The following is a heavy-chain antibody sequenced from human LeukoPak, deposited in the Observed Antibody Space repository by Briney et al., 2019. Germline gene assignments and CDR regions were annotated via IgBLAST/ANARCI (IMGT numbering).Heavy chain of an antibody. CDR2: ISSSGSTI. CDR3: AGSPGSYYFDY. J-gene: IGHJ4*02. CDR1: GFTFSSYE. D-gene: IGHD3-10*01. Sequence: GGSLRLSCAASGFTFSSYEMNWVRQAPGKGLEWVSYISSSGSTIYYADSVKGRFTISRDNSKNTLYLQMNSLRAEDTAVYYCAGSPGSYYFDYWGQGTLVTVSS. V-gene: IGHV3-48*03.